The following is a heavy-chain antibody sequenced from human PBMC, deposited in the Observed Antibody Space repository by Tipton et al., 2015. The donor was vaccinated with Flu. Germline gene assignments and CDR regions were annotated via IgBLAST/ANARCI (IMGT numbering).Heavy chain of an antibody. Sequence: GLVKPSETLSLTCNVSGASVTTYSWNWIRQSRGKGLEWIGRKGSRGFTNINPSLESRLAMSVDASKNQFLLRLTSVTAADTAVYYCARDAQEHCSSSSSCSEFDYWGQGTLVTVFS. D-gene: IGHD2-2*01. CDR2: KGSRGFT. CDR1: GASVTTYS. J-gene: IGHJ4*02. V-gene: IGHV4-4*07. CDR3: ARDAQEHCSSSSSCSEFDY.